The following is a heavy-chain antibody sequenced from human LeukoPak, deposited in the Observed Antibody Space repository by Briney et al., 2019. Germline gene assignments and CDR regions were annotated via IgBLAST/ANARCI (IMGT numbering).Heavy chain of an antibody. Sequence: ASVKFSCKASGYTFTSYGISWVRQAPGQGLEWMGWISAYNGNTNYAQKLQGRVTMTTDTSTSTAYMELRSLRSEDTAVYYCAREEDSYPAAMFTSDYWGQGTLVTVSS. J-gene: IGHJ4*02. CDR1: GYTFTSYG. CDR3: AREEDSYPAAMFTSDY. CDR2: ISAYNGNT. D-gene: IGHD2-2*01. V-gene: IGHV1-18*01.